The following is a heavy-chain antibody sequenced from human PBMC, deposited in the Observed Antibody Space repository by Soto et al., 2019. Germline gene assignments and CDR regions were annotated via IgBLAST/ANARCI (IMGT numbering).Heavy chain of an antibody. V-gene: IGHV1-69*10. CDR1: GGTFSTYD. D-gene: IGHD3-3*01. J-gene: IGHJ4*02. CDR3: ARDGSASVLRFLEWLLGSYFDY. CDR2: IIPLLDIE. Sequence: ASVKVSCKASGGTFSTYDISWVRQAPGQGLEWMGGIIPLLDIEHYSEKVQGRVTITADESTSTFYMELSSLRSEDTAVYYCARDGSASVLRFLEWLLGSYFDYWGQGTLVTVSS.